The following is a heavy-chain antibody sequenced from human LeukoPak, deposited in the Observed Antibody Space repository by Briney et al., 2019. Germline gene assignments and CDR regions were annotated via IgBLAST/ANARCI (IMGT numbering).Heavy chain of an antibody. V-gene: IGHV1-69*13. J-gene: IGHJ4*02. CDR1: GGTFSSYA. CDR2: IIPIFGTA. Sequence: ASVKVSCKASGGTFSSYAISWVRQAPGQGLEWMGGIIPIFGTANYARKFQGRVTITADESTSTAYMELSSLRFEDTAVYYCASSGTYYDFWSGYYQFDYWGQGILVTVSS. CDR3: ASSGTYYDFWSGYYQFDY. D-gene: IGHD3-3*01.